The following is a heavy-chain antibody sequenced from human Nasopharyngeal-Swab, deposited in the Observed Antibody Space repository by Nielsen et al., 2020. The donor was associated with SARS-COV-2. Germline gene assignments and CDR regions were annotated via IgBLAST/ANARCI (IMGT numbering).Heavy chain of an antibody. V-gene: IGHV5-10-1*01. D-gene: IGHD6-19*01. CDR3: ARQKAVAFYYYYGMDV. CDR2: IDPSDSYT. CDR1: GYSFTSYW. J-gene: IGHJ6*02. Sequence: GESLKISCKGSGYSFTSYWISWVRQMPGKGLEWMGRIDPSDSYTNYSPSFQGHVTISADKSISTAYLQWSSLKASDTAMYYCARQKAVAFYYYYGMDVWGQGTTVTVSS.